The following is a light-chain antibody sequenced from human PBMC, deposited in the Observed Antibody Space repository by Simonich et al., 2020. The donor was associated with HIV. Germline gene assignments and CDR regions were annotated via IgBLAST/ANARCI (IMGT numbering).Light chain of an antibody. CDR3: QQYYSTPRT. CDR2: WAS. Sequence: DIVMTQPPDSLAVSLGERATINCKSSQSVLYSSNNKNHLAWYQKKPGQPPKLPIYWASTRESGVPDRCSGSGSGTDFTLTISSLQAEDVAVYYCQQYYSTPRTFGQGTKVEIK. CDR1: QSVLYSSNNKNH. V-gene: IGKV4-1*01. J-gene: IGKJ1*01.